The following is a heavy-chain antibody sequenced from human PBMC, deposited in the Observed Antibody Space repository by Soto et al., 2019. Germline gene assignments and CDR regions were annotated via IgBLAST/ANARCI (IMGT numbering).Heavy chain of an antibody. CDR2: IIPIFGTA. Sequence: GASVKVSCKASGGTFSSYAISWVRQAPGQGLEWMGGIIPIFGTANYAQKFQGRVTITADESTSTAYMELSSLRSEDTAVYYCARDHCSSTSCRSWGMDVWGQGTTVTVSS. CDR1: GGTFSSYA. V-gene: IGHV1-69*13. D-gene: IGHD2-2*01. CDR3: ARDHCSSTSCRSWGMDV. J-gene: IGHJ6*02.